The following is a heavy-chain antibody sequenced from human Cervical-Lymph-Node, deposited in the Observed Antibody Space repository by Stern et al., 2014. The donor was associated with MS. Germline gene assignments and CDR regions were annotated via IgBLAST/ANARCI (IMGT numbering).Heavy chain of an antibody. CDR2: ISGSGGST. V-gene: IGHV3-23*01. D-gene: IGHD5-18*01. CDR1: GFTFSNYA. Sequence: EVQLLESGGGLVQPGGSLRLSCAASGFTFSNYAMSWVRQAPGKGLEWVSAISGSGGSTYYADSVKGRFTISRDNSKNTLYLQMNSLRAEDTAVYYCAKVDAFWVDTASHYGMDVWGQGTTVTVSS. J-gene: IGHJ6*02. CDR3: AKVDAFWVDTASHYGMDV.